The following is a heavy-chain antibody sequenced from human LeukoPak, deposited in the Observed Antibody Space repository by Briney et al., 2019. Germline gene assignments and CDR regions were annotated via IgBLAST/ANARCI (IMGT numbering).Heavy chain of an antibody. V-gene: IGHV1-46*01. Sequence: ASVKVSCKASGYTFTSYYLHWVRQAPGQGLEWMGVINPSGGDTTYAQKFQGRVTMSRDTSTNTVYMDLSSLRSEDSALYYCARENDSSGYYFDAFDIWGQGTMVTVSS. CDR3: ARENDSSGYYFDAFDI. CDR2: INPSGGDT. J-gene: IGHJ3*02. CDR1: GYTFTSYY. D-gene: IGHD3-22*01.